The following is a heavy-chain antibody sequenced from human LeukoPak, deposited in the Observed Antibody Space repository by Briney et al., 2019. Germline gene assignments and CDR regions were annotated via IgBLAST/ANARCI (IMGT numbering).Heavy chain of an antibody. D-gene: IGHD2-2*02. Sequence: GGSLRLSCAASGFTFSSYAMSWVRQAPGKGLEWVAFIRYDGTNKYYVDSVKGRFTISRDNSKNTLYLQMNSLRAEDTAVYYCAKGYCTGTSCYTGLDYWGQGTLVTVSS. J-gene: IGHJ4*02. CDR1: GFTFSSYA. V-gene: IGHV3-30*02. CDR3: AKGYCTGTSCYTGLDY. CDR2: IRYDGTNK.